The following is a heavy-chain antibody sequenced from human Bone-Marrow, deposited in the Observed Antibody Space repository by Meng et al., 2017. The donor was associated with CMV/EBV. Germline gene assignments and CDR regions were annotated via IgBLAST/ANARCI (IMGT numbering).Heavy chain of an antibody. Sequence: ASVKVSCKASGYTFTSYDINWVRQATGQGLEWMGWMNPNSGNTGYAQKFQGRVTMTRNTSISTAYMELSSLRSEDTAVYYGASSTYYDFWSGLWGQGTLVTVSS. V-gene: IGHV1-8*01. D-gene: IGHD3-3*01. J-gene: IGHJ4*02. CDR2: MNPNSGNT. CDR1: GYTFTSYD. CDR3: ASSTYYDFWSGL.